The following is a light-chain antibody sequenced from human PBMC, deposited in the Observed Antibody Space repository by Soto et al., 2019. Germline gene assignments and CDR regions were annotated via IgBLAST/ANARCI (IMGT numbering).Light chain of an antibody. Sequence: EIVLTQSPATLSLSPGERATLSCRASQSVSSYLAWYQQKPGQAPRLLIYDASNRATGIPARFSGGGSETDFTLPISSLEPEDFAVYYCQQRFNWPRFTFGQGTKLEIK. CDR1: QSVSSY. J-gene: IGKJ2*01. CDR3: QQRFNWPRFT. CDR2: DAS. V-gene: IGKV3-11*01.